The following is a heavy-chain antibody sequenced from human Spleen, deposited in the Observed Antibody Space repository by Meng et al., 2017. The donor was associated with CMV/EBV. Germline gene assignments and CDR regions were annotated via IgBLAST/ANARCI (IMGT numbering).Heavy chain of an antibody. J-gene: IGHJ4*02. CDR1: GFILSSYR. V-gene: IGHV3-30*02. D-gene: IGHD5-18*01. CDR3: AKDPQYSYGYFVDY. Sequence: GESLKISCAGSGFILSSYRMHWVRQAPGKGLEWVAFIRYDGSNKYYADSVKGRFTISRDNSKNTLYLQMNSLRAEDTAVYYCAKDPQYSYGYFVDYWGQGTLVTVSS. CDR2: IRYDGSNK.